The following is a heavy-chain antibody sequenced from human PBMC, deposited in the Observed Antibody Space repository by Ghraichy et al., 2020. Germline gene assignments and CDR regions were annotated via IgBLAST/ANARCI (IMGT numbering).Heavy chain of an antibody. J-gene: IGHJ4*02. V-gene: IGHV3-23*01. Sequence: GGSLRLSCAASGFTFNTYGMNWVRQAPGRELEWVSGIRRFGDSTFYADSVKGRFTISRDDSKNTLFLQMNNLRGEDTAVYYCAKPGVKGVVKSAHLDSWGPGTLVNVS. CDR3: AKPGVKGVVKSAHLDS. CDR1: GFTFNTYG. CDR2: IRRFGDST. D-gene: IGHD3-3*01.